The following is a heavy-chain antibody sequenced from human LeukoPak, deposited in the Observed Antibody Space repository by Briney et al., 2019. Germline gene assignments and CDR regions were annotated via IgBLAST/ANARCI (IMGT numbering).Heavy chain of an antibody. V-gene: IGHV3-23*01. CDR3: AKDLHDYGNYVGWFDS. CDR1: GFTFSSYA. D-gene: IGHD4-11*01. Sequence: HPGGSLRLSCAASGFTFSSYAMGWVRRAPGKGLEWVSAISGSGGSTYYADSVEGWFTISRDNSKTTLFLQMNSLRAEDTAVYYCAKDLHDYGNYVGWFDSWGQGTLVTVSS. J-gene: IGHJ5*01. CDR2: ISGSGGST.